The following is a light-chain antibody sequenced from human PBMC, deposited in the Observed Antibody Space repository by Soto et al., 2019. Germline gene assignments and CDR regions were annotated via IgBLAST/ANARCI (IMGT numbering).Light chain of an antibody. Sequence: EIVFTQSPGPLSLSPGERATLSCRAQKSGSNNLAWYQQKPGQAPRLLIYGASTRATGIPARFSGSGSGTEFTLTISSLQPDDFATYYCQHYNSYSKAFGQGTKVDIK. CDR2: GAS. V-gene: IGKV3-15*01. J-gene: IGKJ1*01. CDR3: QHYNSYSKA. CDR1: KSGSNN.